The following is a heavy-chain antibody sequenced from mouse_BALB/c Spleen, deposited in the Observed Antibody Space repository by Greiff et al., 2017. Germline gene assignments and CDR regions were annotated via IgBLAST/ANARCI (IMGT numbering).Heavy chain of an antibody. CDR2: INPSTGYT. CDR3: ARRGGWLLGMDY. J-gene: IGHJ4*01. V-gene: IGHV1-7*01. Sequence: VQLQQSGAELAKPGASVKMSCKASGYTFTSYWMHWVKQRPGQGLEWIGYINPSTGYTEYNQKFKDKATLTADKSSSTAYMQLSSLTSEDSAVYYCARRGGWLLGMDYWGQGTSVTVSS. CDR1: GYTFTSYW. D-gene: IGHD2-3*01.